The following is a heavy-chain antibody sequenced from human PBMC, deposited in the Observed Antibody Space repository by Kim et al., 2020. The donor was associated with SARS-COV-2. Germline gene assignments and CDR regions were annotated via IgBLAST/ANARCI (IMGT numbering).Heavy chain of an antibody. J-gene: IGHJ6*02. V-gene: IGHV4-4*02. D-gene: IGHD3-3*01. Sequence: NPSLKSRVTISVANSKNQFSLKLSSVTAADTAVYYCARADFPYYYYGMDVWGQGTTVTVSS. CDR3: ARADFPYYYYGMDV.